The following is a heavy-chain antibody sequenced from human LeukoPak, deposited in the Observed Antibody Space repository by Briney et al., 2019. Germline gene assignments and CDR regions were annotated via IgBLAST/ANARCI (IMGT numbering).Heavy chain of an antibody. CDR1: GFPFSSYW. D-gene: IGHD3-10*01. Sequence: GGSLRLSCAASGFPFSSYWMSWVRQAPGKGLEWVANIKQDGSEKYYVDSVKGRFTISRDNAKNSLYLQMNSLRAEDTAVYYCARERMVRGVINYYYGMDVRGKGTTVTVSS. J-gene: IGHJ6*04. V-gene: IGHV3-7*03. CDR3: ARERMVRGVINYYYGMDV. CDR2: IKQDGSEK.